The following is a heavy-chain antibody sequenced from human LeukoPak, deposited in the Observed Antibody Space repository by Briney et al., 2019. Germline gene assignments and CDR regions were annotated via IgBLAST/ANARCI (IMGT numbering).Heavy chain of an antibody. D-gene: IGHD3-9*01. V-gene: IGHV3-48*03. CDR3: AKCARVDWLPIDY. CDR2: ISSSGSTI. Sequence: GGSLRLSCAASGFTFSNYEMNWVRQAPGKGLEWVSYISSSGSTIYYADSVKGRFTISRDNAKNSLYLQMNSLRAEDTAVYYCAKCARVDWLPIDYWGQGTLVTVSS. J-gene: IGHJ4*02. CDR1: GFTFSNYE.